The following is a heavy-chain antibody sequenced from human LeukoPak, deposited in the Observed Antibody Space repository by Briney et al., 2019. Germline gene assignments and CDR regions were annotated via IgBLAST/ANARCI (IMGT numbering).Heavy chain of an antibody. CDR3: AREVSSKEIGVVIFLRPNWFDP. CDR2: IIPIFGTA. D-gene: IGHD3-3*01. CDR1: GGTFSSYA. Sequence: ASVKVSCKASGGTFSSYAISWVRQAPGQGLEWMGGIIPIFGTANYAQKFQGRVTITADESTSTAYMELSSLRSEDTAVYYCAREVSSKEIGVVIFLRPNWFDPWGQEPWSPSPQ. V-gene: IGHV1-69*13. J-gene: IGHJ5*02.